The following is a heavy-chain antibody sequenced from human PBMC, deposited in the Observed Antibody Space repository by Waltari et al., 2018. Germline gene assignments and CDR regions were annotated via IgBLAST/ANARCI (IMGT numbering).Heavy chain of an antibody. CDR2: IYGSSTST. CDR3: ARGAGSSYGSFAY. J-gene: IGHJ4*02. D-gene: IGHD6-13*01. Sequence: QVQLQESGPGVVKPSETLSLTCAVAGGPISDSYWWSWIRQPPGKGLEWIGYIYGSSTSTNYNPSLKSRVTISKDTSKNQFSLKLSSVTAADTAVYYCARGAGSSYGSFAYWGQGVLVTVSS. V-gene: IGHV4-28*03. CDR1: GGPISDSYW.